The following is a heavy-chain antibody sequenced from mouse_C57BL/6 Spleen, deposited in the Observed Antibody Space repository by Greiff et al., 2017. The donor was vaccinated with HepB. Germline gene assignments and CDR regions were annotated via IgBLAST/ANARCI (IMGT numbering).Heavy chain of an antibody. D-gene: IGHD1-1*01. V-gene: IGHV1-82*01. CDR2: IYPGDGDT. Sequence: VQLQQSGPELVKPGASVKISCKASGYAFSSSWMNWVKQRPGKGLEWIGRIYPGDGDTNYNGKFKGKATLTADKSSSTAYMQLSSLTSEDSAVYFCARDYYYGSSWGYWGQGTTLTVSS. CDR1: GYAFSSSW. J-gene: IGHJ2*01. CDR3: ARDYYYGSSWGY.